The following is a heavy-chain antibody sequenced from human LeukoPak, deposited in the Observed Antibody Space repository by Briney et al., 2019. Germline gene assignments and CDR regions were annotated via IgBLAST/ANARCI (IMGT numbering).Heavy chain of an antibody. Sequence: GASVKVSCKASGYTFTGYYLHWMRQAPGQGLEWMGWVNPNSGGTNYAQKFQGRVTMTRDTSISTAYMELSRLRSDDTAVYYCARGGGSYGGDSFDYWGQGTLVTVSS. D-gene: IGHD2-21*01. CDR2: VNPNSGGT. CDR3: ARGGGSYGGDSFDY. J-gene: IGHJ4*02. V-gene: IGHV1-2*02. CDR1: GYTFTGYY.